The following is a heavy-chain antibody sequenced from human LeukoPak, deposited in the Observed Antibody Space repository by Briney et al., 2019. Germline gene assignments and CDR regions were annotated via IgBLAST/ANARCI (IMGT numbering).Heavy chain of an antibody. Sequence: GGSLRLSCVVSGFTFSGHEMNWVRQAPGKGLEWISHITTSGITVYYADSVKGRFTISRDNAKNSLYLQMNSLRAEDTAVYYCARAQYCSGGSCSFDSWGQGTLVTVSS. V-gene: IGHV3-48*03. D-gene: IGHD2-15*01. CDR1: GFTFSGHE. CDR2: ITTSGITV. J-gene: IGHJ4*02. CDR3: ARAQYCSGGSCSFDS.